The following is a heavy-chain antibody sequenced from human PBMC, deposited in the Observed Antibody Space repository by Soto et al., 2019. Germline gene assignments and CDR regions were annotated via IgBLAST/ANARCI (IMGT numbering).Heavy chain of an antibody. D-gene: IGHD3-22*01. CDR1: GFTFSSYS. J-gene: IGHJ4*02. CDR3: ARIGSDYYDSSGYSY. Sequence: EVRLVESGGGLVKPGGSLRLSCAASGFTFSSYSMNWVRQAPGKGLEWVSSITSSSIYIYYADSVKGRFTISRDNAKNSLFLQMNSMRAEDTAVYYCARIGSDYYDSSGYSYWGQGILVTGSS. V-gene: IGHV3-21*02. CDR2: ITSSSIYI.